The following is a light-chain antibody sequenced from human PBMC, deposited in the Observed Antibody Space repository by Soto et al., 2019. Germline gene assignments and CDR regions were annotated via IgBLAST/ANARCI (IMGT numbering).Light chain of an antibody. Sequence: EIVLTQSPGTLSLSPGERATLSCRASQVVSSSYLAWYQQKPGQPPRLLIYGASSRATGIPDRFSGSGSGTDFTFTITRLEPEDFAVYYCQHYRTSFGGGTKVEIK. J-gene: IGKJ4*01. CDR2: GAS. CDR1: QVVSSSY. V-gene: IGKV3-20*01. CDR3: QHYRTS.